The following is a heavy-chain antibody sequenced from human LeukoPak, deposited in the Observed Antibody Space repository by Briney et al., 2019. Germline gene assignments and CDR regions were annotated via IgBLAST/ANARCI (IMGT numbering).Heavy chain of an antibody. J-gene: IGHJ4*02. CDR1: GGSINNFY. Sequence: SETLSLTCTVSGGSINNFYWSWIRQPPGGGLECIGYIYYSGSTNYNPSLKSRVTISVDTSKNQFSLKLSSVTAADTAVYYCARGDYFDYWGQGTLVTVSS. V-gene: IGHV4-59*01. CDR3: ARGDYFDY. CDR2: IYYSGST.